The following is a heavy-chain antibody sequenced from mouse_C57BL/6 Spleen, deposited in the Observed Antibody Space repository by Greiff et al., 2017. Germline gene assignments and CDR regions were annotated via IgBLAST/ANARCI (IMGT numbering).Heavy chain of an antibody. CDR3: ARSGYYGSSYYFDY. CDR1: GYSFTSYY. V-gene: IGHV1-66*01. CDR2: IYPGSGNT. Sequence: VKLLESGPELVKPGASVKISCKASGYSFTSYYIHWVKQRPGQGLEWIGWIYPGSGNTKYNEKFKGKATLTADTSSSTAYMQLRSLTSEDSAVYYCARSGYYGSSYYFDYWGQGTTLTVSS. J-gene: IGHJ2*01. D-gene: IGHD1-1*01.